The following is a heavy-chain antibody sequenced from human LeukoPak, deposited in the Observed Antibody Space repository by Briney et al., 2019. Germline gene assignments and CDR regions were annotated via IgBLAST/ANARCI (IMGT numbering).Heavy chain of an antibody. J-gene: IGHJ4*02. CDR1: GFTVSSNY. V-gene: IGHV3-66*01. Sequence: GGSLRLSCAASGFTVSSNYTSWVRQAPGKGLEWVSVIYSGGSTYYADSVKGRFTISRDNSKNTLYLQMNSLRAEDTAVYYCARDEPGYSNYDYWGQGTLVTVSS. CDR3: ARDEPGYSNYDY. D-gene: IGHD4-11*01. CDR2: IYSGGST.